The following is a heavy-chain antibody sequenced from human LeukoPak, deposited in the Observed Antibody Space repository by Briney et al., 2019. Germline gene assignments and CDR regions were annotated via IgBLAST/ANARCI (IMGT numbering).Heavy chain of an antibody. V-gene: IGHV3-30*04. CDR3: ARTPLYRLSVYYYYGMDV. J-gene: IGHJ6*02. D-gene: IGHD3-16*01. CDR2: ISHDGSNK. CDR1: GFTFSSYA. Sequence: GGSLRLSCAASGFTFSSYAMHWVRQAPGKGLEWVAVISHDGSNKYYADSGKGRFTISRDNSKNTLYLQMNSLRAEDTAVYYCARTPLYRLSVYYYYGMDVWGQGTTVTVSS.